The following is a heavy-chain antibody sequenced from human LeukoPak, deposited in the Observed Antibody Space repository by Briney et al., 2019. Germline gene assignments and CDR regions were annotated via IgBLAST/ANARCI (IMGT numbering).Heavy chain of an antibody. V-gene: IGHV1-18*01. CDR3: ARDFFSYDGTENNYEDTFDI. J-gene: IGHJ3*02. CDR2: ISGFRGNT. CDR1: GCTFSSYG. Sequence: ASAKVSCKASGCTFSSYGLSWVRQAPGQGLEWMGWISGFRGNTNYAQKFRGRVTMTTDTSTTTAYMELRSLNSDDTAVYYCARDFFSYDGTENNYEDTFDIWGQGTMVTVSS. D-gene: IGHD3-22*01.